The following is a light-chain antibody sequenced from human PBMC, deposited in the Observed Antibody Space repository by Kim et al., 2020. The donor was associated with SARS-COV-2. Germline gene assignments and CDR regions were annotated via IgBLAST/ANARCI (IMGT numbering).Light chain of an antibody. CDR3: QQTYSFPQIT. V-gene: IGKV1-39*01. J-gene: IGKJ5*01. Sequence: ASVGDRVTISCRASQSISSYVNWYQHKAGKAPKLLIYAASSVQSGVPSRFSGSGSGTDFTLTISSLQPEDFATYSCQQTYSFPQITFGQGTRLEIK. CDR2: AAS. CDR1: QSISSY.